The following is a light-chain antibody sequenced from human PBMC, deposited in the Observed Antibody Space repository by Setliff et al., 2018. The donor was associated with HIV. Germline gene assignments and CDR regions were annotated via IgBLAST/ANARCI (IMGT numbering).Light chain of an antibody. CDR2: DVS. CDR1: SSDVGSYNL. J-gene: IGLJ1*01. V-gene: IGLV2-14*02. Sequence: QSVLTQPASVSGSPGQSITISCTGTSSDVGSYNLVSWYQQHPGKAPKLMIYDVSNRPSGVSYRFSGSKSGNTASLTISGLQAEDEADYYCSSYAGSSTYVFGTGTKVTVL. CDR3: SSYAGSSTYV.